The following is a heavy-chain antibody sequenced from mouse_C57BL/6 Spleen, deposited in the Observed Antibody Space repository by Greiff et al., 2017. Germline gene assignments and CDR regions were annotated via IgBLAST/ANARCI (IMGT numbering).Heavy chain of an antibody. CDR1: GYAFTNYL. V-gene: IGHV1-54*01. J-gene: IGHJ4*01. CDR3: ARNSNAMDY. CDR2: INPGSGGT. Sequence: QVQLQQSGAELVRPGTSVKVSCKASGYAFTNYLIEWVKQRPGRGLEWIGVINPGSGGTNYNEKFKGKATLTADKSSSTAYMQLSSLTSEDSAVYFCARNSNAMDYWGQGTSVTVSS.